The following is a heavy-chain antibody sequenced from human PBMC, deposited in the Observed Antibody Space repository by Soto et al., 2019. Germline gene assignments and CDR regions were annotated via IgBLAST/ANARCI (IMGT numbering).Heavy chain of an antibody. CDR3: AKSSLRDFWSGYYFYFDY. Sequence: GGSLRLSCAASGFTFGSYAMSWVRQAPGRGLEWVSAISGSGGSTHYADSVKGRFTISRDNSKNTLYLQMNSLRAEDTAVYYCAKSSLRDFWSGYYFYFDYWGQGTLVTVSS. CDR2: ISGSGGST. V-gene: IGHV3-23*01. J-gene: IGHJ4*02. CDR1: GFTFGSYA. D-gene: IGHD3-3*01.